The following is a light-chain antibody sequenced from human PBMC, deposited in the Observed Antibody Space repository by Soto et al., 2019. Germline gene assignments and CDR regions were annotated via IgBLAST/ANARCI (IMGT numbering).Light chain of an antibody. J-gene: IGKJ5*01. CDR1: QSVASN. Sequence: TLSCRASQSVASNLAWYQQKPGQAPRLLIYGTSTRATGVPARFSGSGSGTDFTLTISSLQAADFAVYHCQHYNNWPITFGQGTRLEIK. V-gene: IGKV3-15*01. CDR3: QHYNNWPIT. CDR2: GTS.